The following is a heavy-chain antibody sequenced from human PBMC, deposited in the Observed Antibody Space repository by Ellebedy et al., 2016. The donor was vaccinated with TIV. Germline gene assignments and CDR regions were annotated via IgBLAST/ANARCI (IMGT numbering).Heavy chain of an antibody. D-gene: IGHD3-9*01. Sequence: GESLKISXAASGFTFSSYAMSWVRQAPGKGLEWVSAISGSGGSTYYADSVKGRFTISRDNSKNTLYLQMNSLRAEDTAVYYCAKDPPRVRYFDGYWGQGTLVTVSS. CDR2: ISGSGGST. V-gene: IGHV3-23*01. CDR3: AKDPPRVRYFDGY. CDR1: GFTFSSYA. J-gene: IGHJ4*02.